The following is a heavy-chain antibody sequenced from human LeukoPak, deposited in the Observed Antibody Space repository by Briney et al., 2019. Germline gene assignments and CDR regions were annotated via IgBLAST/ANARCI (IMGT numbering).Heavy chain of an antibody. CDR3: ARDERYSDADHYYPDLGY. CDR2: INPNGGAT. V-gene: IGHV1-2*02. Sequence: GASVKVSCKASGYIFTGYYLFWVRQAPGQGLEWMGWINPNGGATRYAQKFQGRVTLTSDTSIRTTYMEMSSLTPDDTAVYYCARDERYSDADHYYPDLGYWGQGTLVTVSS. CDR1: GYIFTGYY. D-gene: IGHD1-26*01. J-gene: IGHJ4*02.